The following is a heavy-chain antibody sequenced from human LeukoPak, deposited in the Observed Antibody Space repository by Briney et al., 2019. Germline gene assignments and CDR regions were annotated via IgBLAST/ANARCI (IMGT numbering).Heavy chain of an antibody. V-gene: IGHV3-21*01. J-gene: IGHJ4*02. CDR2: ISSSSSYI. CDR1: GFTISSYS. D-gene: IGHD5-18*01. CDR3: ARGGGYSYGSFDY. Sequence: GGSLRLSCAASGFTISSYSMNWVRQAPGKGLEWVSSISSSSSYIYYADSVKGRFTISRDNAKNSLYLQMNNLRAEDTAVYYCARGGGYSYGSFDYWGQGTLVTVSS.